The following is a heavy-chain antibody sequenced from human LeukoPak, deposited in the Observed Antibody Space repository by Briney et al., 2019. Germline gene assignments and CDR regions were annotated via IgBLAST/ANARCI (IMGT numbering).Heavy chain of an antibody. Sequence: PGGSLRLSCAASGFTFSSYSMNWVRQAPGKALEWISFISSSGSPIYYAGSVAGRFTISRDNGKNSLYLQMNSLRDEDTAVYYCARGVEGSYYYDSSGKGNALDIWGQGTMVTVSS. V-gene: IGHV3-48*02. CDR2: ISSSGSPI. CDR3: ARGVEGSYYYDSSGKGNALDI. CDR1: GFTFSSYS. D-gene: IGHD3-22*01. J-gene: IGHJ3*02.